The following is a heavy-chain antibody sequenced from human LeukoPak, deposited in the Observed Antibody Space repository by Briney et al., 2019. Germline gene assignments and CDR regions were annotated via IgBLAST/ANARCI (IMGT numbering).Heavy chain of an antibody. CDR2: ISGSGGRT. V-gene: IGHV3-23*01. CDR1: GFTFSSYA. J-gene: IGHJ4*02. CDR3: ARGPNESGGYPLNY. D-gene: IGHD3-22*01. Sequence: PGGSLRLSCAASGFTFSSYAMSWVRQAPGKGLEWVSAISGSGGRTYYADSVKGRFTISRDNSKNTLYLQMNSLRAEDTAVYYCARGPNESGGYPLNYWGQGTLVTVSS.